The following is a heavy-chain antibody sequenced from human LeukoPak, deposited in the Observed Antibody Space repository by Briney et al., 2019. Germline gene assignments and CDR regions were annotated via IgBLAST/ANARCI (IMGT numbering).Heavy chain of an antibody. Sequence: ESGPTLVKPTQTLTLTCTFSGFSLSTSGVGVGWIRQPPGKALEWLALIYWNDDKRYSPSLKSRLTITKDTSKNQVVLTMTNMDPVDTATYYCVHRPMGNWFDPWGQGTLVTVSS. D-gene: IGHD1-26*01. J-gene: IGHJ5*02. CDR2: IYWNDDK. CDR3: VHRPMGNWFDP. V-gene: IGHV2-5*01. CDR1: GFSLSTSGVG.